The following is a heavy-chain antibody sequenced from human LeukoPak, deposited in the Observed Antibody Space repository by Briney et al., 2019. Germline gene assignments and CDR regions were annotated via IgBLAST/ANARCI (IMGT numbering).Heavy chain of an antibody. D-gene: IGHD5-18*01. CDR2: ISHSGST. J-gene: IGHJ4*02. V-gene: IGHV4-34*01. Sequence: SETLSLTCVVYGGSFSGYYWTWIRQPPGKGLEWIGDISHSGSTNYNPSLKSRVTISVDTSKNQFSLKLSSVTAADTAVYYCAGESRGYSYGHPKTDYWGQGTLATVSS. CDR3: AGESRGYSYGHPKTDY. CDR1: GGSFSGYY.